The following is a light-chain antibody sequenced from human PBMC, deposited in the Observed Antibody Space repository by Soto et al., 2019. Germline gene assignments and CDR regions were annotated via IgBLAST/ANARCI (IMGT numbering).Light chain of an antibody. CDR1: QSCGTS. CDR3: QQYNNYWT. V-gene: IGKV1-5*03. CDR2: KAS. J-gene: IGKJ1*01. Sequence: DIQMTQSPSTLSASVRDRVTITCRASQSCGTSLAWYQQRPGKAPNLLIYKASNLESGVPPRFSCSGSGTEFTLIISSVQPDDFATYYCQQYNNYWTFGQGTKVEIK.